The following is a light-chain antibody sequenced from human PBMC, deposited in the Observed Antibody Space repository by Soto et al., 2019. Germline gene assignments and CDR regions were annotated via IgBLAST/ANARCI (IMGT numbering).Light chain of an antibody. J-gene: IGKJ1*01. CDR3: QQYTSYSP. Sequence: DIQMTQSPSTLSASVGDRVTITCRASQSISSWLAWYQQKPGKAPKVLIYDASSLESGVPSRFSGSGYGTEFTLTISSLQPDDFATYYCQQYTSYSPFGQGTKV. CDR1: QSISSW. CDR2: DAS. V-gene: IGKV1-5*01.